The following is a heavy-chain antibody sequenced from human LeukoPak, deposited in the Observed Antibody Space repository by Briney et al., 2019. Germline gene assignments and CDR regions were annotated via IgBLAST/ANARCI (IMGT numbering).Heavy chain of an antibody. Sequence: GGSLRLSCAASGFTFSNYAMSWVRQAPGKGLEWVANIKQDGSEKYYVDSVKGRFTISRDNAKNSLYLQMNSLRAEDTAVYYCARVARGGWLQESYWGQGTLVTVSS. CDR1: GFTFSNYA. CDR2: IKQDGSEK. V-gene: IGHV3-7*05. J-gene: IGHJ4*02. CDR3: ARVARGGWLQESY. D-gene: IGHD5-24*01.